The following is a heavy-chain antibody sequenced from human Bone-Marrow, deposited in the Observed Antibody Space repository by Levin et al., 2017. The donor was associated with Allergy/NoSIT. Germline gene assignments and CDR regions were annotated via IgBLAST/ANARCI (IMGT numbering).Heavy chain of an antibody. Sequence: KYGESLKISCKGSGYTFTNYWIAWVRQIPGKGLEWMGSFYPGDSETRDNPSFQGQVTISADKSITTAYLQWGTLKASDTAIYYCARHGGFCSGGSCYGGNYYYDMDVWGQGTTVIVS. V-gene: IGHV5-51*01. D-gene: IGHD2-15*01. J-gene: IGHJ6*02. CDR1: GYTFTNYW. CDR2: FYPGDSET. CDR3: ARHGGFCSGGSCYGGNYYYDMDV.